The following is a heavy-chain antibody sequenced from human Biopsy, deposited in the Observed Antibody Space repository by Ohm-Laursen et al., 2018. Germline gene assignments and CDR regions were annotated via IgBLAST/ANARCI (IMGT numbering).Heavy chain of an antibody. J-gene: IGHJ5*02. Sequence: GSLRLSCTASGFIFSRNDMSWVRQAPEKGLEWVSGISGSGASTYYADPVKGRFTISRDNSKNTLYLQMNSLRAEDTAMYYCARDLYDFCGGCPFDPWGQGTLVTVSP. CDR1: GFIFSRND. V-gene: IGHV3-23*01. D-gene: IGHD3-3*01. CDR2: ISGSGAST. CDR3: ARDLYDFCGGCPFDP.